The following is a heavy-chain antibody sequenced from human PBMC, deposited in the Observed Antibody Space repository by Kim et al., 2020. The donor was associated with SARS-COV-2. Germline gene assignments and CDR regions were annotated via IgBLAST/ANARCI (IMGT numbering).Heavy chain of an antibody. J-gene: IGHJ5*02. D-gene: IGHD3-10*01. V-gene: IGHV4-59*13. CDR3: ARDITQPPDNWFDP. Sequence: SETLSLTCTVSGGSISSYYWSWIRQPPGKGLEWIGYIYYSGSTNYNPSLKSRVTISVDTSKNQFSLKLSSVTAADTAVYYCARDITQPPDNWFDPWGQGT. CDR1: GGSISSYY. CDR2: IYYSGST.